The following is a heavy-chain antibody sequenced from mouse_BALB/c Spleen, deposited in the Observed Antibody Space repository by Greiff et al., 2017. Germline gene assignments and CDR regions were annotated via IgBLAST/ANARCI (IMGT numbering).Heavy chain of an antibody. V-gene: IGHV1S137*01. D-gene: IGHD1-1*01. Sequence: QVQLKESGAELVRPGVSVKISCKGSGYTFTDYAMHWVKQSHAKSLEWIGFISTYYGDASYNQKFKGKATMTVDKSSSTAYMELARLTSEDSAIYYCARDGSSYHFDYWGQGTTLTVSS. CDR3: ARDGSSYHFDY. J-gene: IGHJ2*01. CDR2: ISTYYGDA. CDR1: GYTFTDYA.